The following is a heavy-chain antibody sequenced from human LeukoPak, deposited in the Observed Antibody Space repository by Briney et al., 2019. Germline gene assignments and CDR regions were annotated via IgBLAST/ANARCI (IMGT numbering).Heavy chain of an antibody. CDR2: IRYDATSK. CDR1: GFTFSSYG. V-gene: IGHV3-30*02. J-gene: IGHJ4*02. Sequence: GGSLRLSCAASGFTFSSYGMHWVRQAPGKGLEWVAFIRYDATSKYYADSVKGRFTVSRDNAKNSLYLQMNSLRAEDTAVYYCARPAADCGGDCYWAFDYWGQGTLVTVSS. CDR3: ARPAADCGGDCYWAFDY. D-gene: IGHD2-21*01.